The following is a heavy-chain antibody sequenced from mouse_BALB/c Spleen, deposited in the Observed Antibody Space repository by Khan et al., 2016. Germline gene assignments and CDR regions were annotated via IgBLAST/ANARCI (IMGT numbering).Heavy chain of an antibody. V-gene: IGHV2-9*02. CDR3: ARLEYI. D-gene: IGHD1-3*01. CDR2: IWAGGST. CDR1: GFSLTSYG. J-gene: IGHJ2*01. Sequence: VQLQESGPGLVAPSQSLSITCTVSGFSLTSYGVHWVRQPPGKGLEWLGVIWAGGSTNYNSALMSRLSISKDNSKSQGVFPMNILQTDDTAMYSCARLEYIWGHGTTLTVSS.